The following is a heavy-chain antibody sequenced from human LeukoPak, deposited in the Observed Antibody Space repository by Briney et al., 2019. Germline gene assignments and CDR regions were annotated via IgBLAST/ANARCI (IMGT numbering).Heavy chain of an antibody. D-gene: IGHD3-9*01. CDR1: GFTFSSYA. CDR2: VSGSGGST. V-gene: IGHV3-23*01. J-gene: IGHJ4*02. Sequence: GGSLRLSCAASGFTFSSYAMSWVRQAPGKGLEWVSAVSGSGGSTYYAGSVKGRFTISRDNSKNTLYLQMNGLRAEDTAVYYCAKENPSTYYDILTGYYFIDYWGQGTLVTVSS. CDR3: AKENPSTYYDILTGYYFIDY.